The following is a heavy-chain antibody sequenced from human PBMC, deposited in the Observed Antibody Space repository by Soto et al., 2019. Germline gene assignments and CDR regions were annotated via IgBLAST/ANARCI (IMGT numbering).Heavy chain of an antibody. Sequence: QAQLVQSGAEVKKPGASVNVSCKASGYDYVTYAITWVRQMPGQGLEWMGWISTLNGNTNYAQNFQGRVTMTTDTSTRIVHLELRSLRSDDTAVYYCARRVQVWLPDYYGMDVWGQGTTVTVSS. V-gene: IGHV1-18*01. D-gene: IGHD5-18*01. J-gene: IGHJ6*02. CDR3: ARRVQVWLPDYYGMDV. CDR1: GYDYVTYA. CDR2: ISTLNGNT.